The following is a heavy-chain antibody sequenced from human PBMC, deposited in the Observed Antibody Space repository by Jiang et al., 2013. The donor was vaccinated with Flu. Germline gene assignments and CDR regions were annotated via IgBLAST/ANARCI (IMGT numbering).Heavy chain of an antibody. CDR2: IWYDGSNK. CDR1: GFTFSSYG. Sequence: GGSLRLSCAASGFTFSSYGMHWVRQAPGKGLEWVAVIWYDGSNKYYADSVKGRFTISRDNAMNSLYLQMNSLRAEDTAVYYCAKETYFDGSGYYRANGRGDSWGQGTLVTVSS. J-gene: IGHJ4*02. V-gene: IGHV3-33*03. D-gene: IGHD3-22*01. CDR3: AKETYFDGSGYYRANGRGDS.